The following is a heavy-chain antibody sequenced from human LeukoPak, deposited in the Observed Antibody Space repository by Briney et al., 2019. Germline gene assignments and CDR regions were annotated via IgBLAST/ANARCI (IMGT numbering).Heavy chain of an antibody. CDR3: ARGYCGGDCFTLFDY. V-gene: IGHV1-2*02. Sequence: ASVKVSCTASGSMFTGYYIHWVRQAPGQGLEWMGWFNPNSGGTTDAQKCQGRVTMTRDTSISTAYMELSSLRSDDTAVYYCARGYCGGDCFTLFDYWGQGTLVTVSS. J-gene: IGHJ4*02. D-gene: IGHD2-21*02. CDR1: GSMFTGYY. CDR2: FNPNSGGT.